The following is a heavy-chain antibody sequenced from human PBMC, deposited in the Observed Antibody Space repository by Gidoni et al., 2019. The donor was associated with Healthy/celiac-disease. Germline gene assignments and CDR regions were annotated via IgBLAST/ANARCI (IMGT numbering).Heavy chain of an antibody. J-gene: IGHJ4*02. V-gene: IGHV4-39*07. CDR2: IYYSGST. D-gene: IGHD6-13*01. Sequence: QLQLQESGPGLVKPSETLSLTCTVSGGSISSSSYYWGWIRQPPGKGLEWIGSIYYSGSTYYNPSLKSRVTISVDTSKNQFSLKLSSVTAADTAVYYCARDPGIAAAGIGEYCYFDYWGQGTLVTVSS. CDR3: ARDPGIAAAGIGEYCYFDY. CDR1: GGSISSSSYY.